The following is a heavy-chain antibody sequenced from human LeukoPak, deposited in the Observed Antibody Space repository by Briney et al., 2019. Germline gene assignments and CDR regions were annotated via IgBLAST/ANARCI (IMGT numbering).Heavy chain of an antibody. CDR2: ISRSGNTI. D-gene: IGHD3-3*01. CDR3: AREGADYDFWSGYTRYYFDY. V-gene: IGHV3-48*03. Sequence: GGSLRLSCAASGFTFSSCEMNWVRQAPGKGLEWVSYISRSGNTIYYADSVKGRFSISRDNAKNSLYLQMNSLRAEDTAVYYCAREGADYDFWSGYTRYYFDYWGQGILVTVSS. CDR1: GFTFSSCE. J-gene: IGHJ4*02.